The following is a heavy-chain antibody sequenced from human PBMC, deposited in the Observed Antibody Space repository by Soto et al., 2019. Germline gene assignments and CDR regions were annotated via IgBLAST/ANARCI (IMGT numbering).Heavy chain of an antibody. CDR2: IGTAGDT. CDR3: ARVSRALDCSGGSCYYRNYYYYYMDV. Sequence: GGSLRLSCAASGFTFSRYDMHWVRQATGKGLEWVSAIGTAGDTYYPGSLKGRFPISRENAKNSLYLQMNSLRAGDTAVYYCARVSRALDCSGGSCYYRNYYYYYMDVWGKGTTVTVSS. J-gene: IGHJ6*03. D-gene: IGHD2-15*01. CDR1: GFTFSRYD. V-gene: IGHV3-13*01.